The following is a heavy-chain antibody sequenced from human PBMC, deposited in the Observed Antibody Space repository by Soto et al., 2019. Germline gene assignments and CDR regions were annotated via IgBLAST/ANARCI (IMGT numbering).Heavy chain of an antibody. D-gene: IGHD6-19*01. CDR1: GFTFSSYA. CDR3: AKDRGAGGRFSGIAVAGIPS. J-gene: IGHJ5*02. Sequence: EVQLLESGGGLVQPGGSLRLSCAASGFTFSSYAMSWVRQTPGKGLEWVSGISGGGGNTYYADSVTGRFTISRDNSRNPLYLQMNGLRAADTAIYYCAKDRGAGGRFSGIAVAGIPSWGQGTLVTVSS. V-gene: IGHV3-23*01. CDR2: ISGGGGNT.